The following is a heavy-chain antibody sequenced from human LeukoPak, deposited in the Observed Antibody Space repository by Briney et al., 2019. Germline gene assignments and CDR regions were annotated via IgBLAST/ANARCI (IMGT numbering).Heavy chain of an antibody. V-gene: IGHV3-66*02. CDR1: GFTVSSNY. CDR3: ARLRTGYLDY. D-gene: IGHD3/OR15-3a*01. J-gene: IGHJ4*02. CDR2: IYSGGST. Sequence: GRSLGLSCAASGFTVSSNYMSWVRQAPGKGLEWVSVIYSGGSTYYADSVKGRFTISRDNSKNTLYLQMNSLRAEDTAVYYCARLRTGYLDYWGQGTLVTVSS.